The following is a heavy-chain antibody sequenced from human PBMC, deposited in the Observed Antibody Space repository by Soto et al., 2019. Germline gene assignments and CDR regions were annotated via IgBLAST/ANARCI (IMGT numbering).Heavy chain of an antibody. CDR1: GFSFDTYG. V-gene: IGHV3-23*01. Sequence: GGSLRLSCAASGFSFDTYGMTWVRQAPGKGPQWVSAISGTGAKTYYVDSVKGRFTISRDNSKNALYLQMIGLRAEDTAIYYCARLSGADPHYYYGMDVWGQGTTVTVSS. D-gene: IGHD2-8*01. CDR2: ISGTGAKT. J-gene: IGHJ6*02. CDR3: ARLSGADPHYYYGMDV.